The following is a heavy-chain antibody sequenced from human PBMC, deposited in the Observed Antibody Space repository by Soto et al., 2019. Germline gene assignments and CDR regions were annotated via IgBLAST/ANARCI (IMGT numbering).Heavy chain of an antibody. J-gene: IGHJ3*02. CDR1: GFTFSSYW. CDR3: AKDMIFNWYQLLSDDAFDI. Sequence: GGSLRLSCAASGFTFSSYWMHWVRQAPGKGLEWVSGISWNSGSIGYADSVKGRFTISRDNAKNSLYLQMNSLRAEDTALYYCAKDMIFNWYQLLSDDAFDIWGQGTMVTVSS. CDR2: ISWNSGSI. V-gene: IGHV3-9*01. D-gene: IGHD2-2*01.